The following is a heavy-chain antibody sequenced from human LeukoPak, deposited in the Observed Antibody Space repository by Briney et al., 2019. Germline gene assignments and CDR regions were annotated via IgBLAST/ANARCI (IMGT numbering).Heavy chain of an antibody. J-gene: IGHJ4*02. V-gene: IGHV4-39*02. CDR2: ISYTGTT. D-gene: IGHD3-16*01. CDR1: GGSISSSTYY. CDR3: ASAPRQASIGGLDY. Sequence: SETLSLTCTVSGGSISSSTYYWGWIRQPPGKGLEWIGAISYTGTTYYNPSLRSRVSISVDTSKNHFSLSLGSVTAADTALYYCASAPRQASIGGLDYWGQGTLVTVSS.